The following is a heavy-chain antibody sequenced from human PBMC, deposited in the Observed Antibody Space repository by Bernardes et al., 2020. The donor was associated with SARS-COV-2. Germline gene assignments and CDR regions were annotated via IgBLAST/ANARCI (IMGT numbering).Heavy chain of an antibody. CDR1: GYNFPTYW. Sequence: GESLKISCKGSGYNFPTYWIDWVRQKPGKGLEWMGIIYPGDSDARYSPSFQGQVTISADRSVTTAYLQWNTLEASDTAMYYCARDVGGTDWRFGFDVWGPGTMVHVSS. V-gene: IGHV5-51*01. D-gene: IGHD3-9*01. J-gene: IGHJ3*01. CDR2: IYPGDSDA. CDR3: ARDVGGTDWRFGFDV.